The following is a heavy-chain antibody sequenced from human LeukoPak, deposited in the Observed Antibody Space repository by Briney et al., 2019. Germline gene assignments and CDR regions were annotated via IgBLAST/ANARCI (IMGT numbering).Heavy chain of an antibody. Sequence: PSETLSLTCAVYGGSFSGYYWSWIRQPPGKGLEWIGEINHSGSTNYNPSLKSRVTISVDTSKNQFSLKLSSVTAADTAVYYCARAGDFGVVITSYFDYWGQGTLVTVSS. CDR2: INHSGST. CDR1: GGSFSGYY. CDR3: ARAGDFGVVITSYFDY. V-gene: IGHV4-34*01. D-gene: IGHD3-3*01. J-gene: IGHJ4*02.